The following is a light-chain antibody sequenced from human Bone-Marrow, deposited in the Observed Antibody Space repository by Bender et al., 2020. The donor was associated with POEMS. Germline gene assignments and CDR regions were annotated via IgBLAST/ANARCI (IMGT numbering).Light chain of an antibody. CDR3: SSYTGTNTRL. CDR2: DVT. V-gene: IGLV2-14*03. CDR1: SSDVGGYNY. Sequence: QSALTQPASVSGSPGQSITISCTGTSSDVGGYNYVSWYQHHPGKAPKLMIYDVTNRPSGVSNRFSGSKSGNTASLTISGLQTEDEADYYCSSYTGTNTRLFGGGTKLTVL. J-gene: IGLJ3*02.